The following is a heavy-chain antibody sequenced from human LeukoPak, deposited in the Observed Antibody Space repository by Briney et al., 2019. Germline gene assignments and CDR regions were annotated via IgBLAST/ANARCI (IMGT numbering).Heavy chain of an antibody. J-gene: IGHJ5*02. V-gene: IGHV1-46*01. CDR3: ARDREEYYYGSGSSFDP. CDR1: GYTFTSYY. D-gene: IGHD3-10*01. CDR2: INPSGGST. Sequence: ASVKVSCKASGYTFTSYYMHWVRQAPGQGLEWMGIINPSGGSTSYAQKFQGRVTMTRDTSTSTVYMELSSLRSEDTAVYYCARDREEYYYGSGSSFDPWGQGTLVTVSS.